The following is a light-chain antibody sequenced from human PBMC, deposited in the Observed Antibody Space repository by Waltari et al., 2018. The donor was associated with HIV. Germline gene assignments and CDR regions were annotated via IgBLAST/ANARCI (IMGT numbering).Light chain of an antibody. Sequence: DIVMTQSPDSLAVSLGERATINCKSSQSVFYNSNKKNYFAWYQQKPGQPPKMIIYWASNRESGVPDRFSGSGSGTDFTHTISSLQAEDVAVYYCQQYYSTPLTFGGGTKVEIK. CDR3: QQYYSTPLT. J-gene: IGKJ4*01. CDR1: QSVFYNSNKKNY. CDR2: WAS. V-gene: IGKV4-1*01.